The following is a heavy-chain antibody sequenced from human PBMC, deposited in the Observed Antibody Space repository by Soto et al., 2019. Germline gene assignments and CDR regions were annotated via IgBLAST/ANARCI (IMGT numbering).Heavy chain of an antibody. CDR2: ISAGGGST. CDR1: GLTFSTYA. D-gene: IGHD6-13*01. CDR3: AKGTSGYSSSCPGV. V-gene: IGHV3-23*01. Sequence: PGGSLRLSCAASGLTFSTYAMSWVRQAPGKGLEWVSAISAGGGSTYYADSVKGRLTISRDNSKNTLYLQMNSLRDEDTAVYYCAKGTSGYSSSCPGVWGQGTTVTVSS. J-gene: IGHJ6*02.